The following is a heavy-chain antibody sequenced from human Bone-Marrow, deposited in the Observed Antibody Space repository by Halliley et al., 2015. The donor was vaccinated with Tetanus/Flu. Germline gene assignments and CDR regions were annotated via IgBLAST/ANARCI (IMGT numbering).Heavy chain of an antibody. CDR2: IDPRDSYT. J-gene: IGHJ3*02. D-gene: IGHD5-12*01. V-gene: IGHV5-10-1*01. CDR3: SRDGGHSADDTFDN. Sequence: MGRIDPRDSYTNYSPSFQGHVPISVDESISTVYLQWSSLKASDTAMYYCSRDGGHSADDTFDNWGQGTMVIVSS.